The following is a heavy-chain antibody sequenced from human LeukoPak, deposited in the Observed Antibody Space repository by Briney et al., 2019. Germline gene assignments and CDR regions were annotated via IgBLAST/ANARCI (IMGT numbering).Heavy chain of an antibody. J-gene: IGHJ3*01. CDR2: IHYTGTT. V-gene: IGHV4-59*08. D-gene: IGHD3-16*01. CDR1: GGSISGTYY. Sequence: SETLSLICTVSGGSISGTYYWSWIRQPPGKGLEWIGYIHYTGTTDSNPSLKSRVTISLDTSKNQFSLNLSSVTAADTAVYYCARRWVYDKRAFDAWGQGTMVTVSS. CDR3: ARRWVYDKRAFDA.